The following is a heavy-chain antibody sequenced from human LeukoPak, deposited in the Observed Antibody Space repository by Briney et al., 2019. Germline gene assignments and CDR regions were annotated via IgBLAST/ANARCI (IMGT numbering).Heavy chain of an antibody. J-gene: IGHJ4*02. D-gene: IGHD1-7*01. CDR2: ISHSGDII. Sequence: GGSLRLSCVVSGFTFSSYAMSWVRQAPGKGLEWVSSISHSGDIIHYADSVKGRFTISRDSSKNTLHLQMNSLRAEDTAVYHCAKAVMELDMSFDYWGQGTLVTVSS. CDR3: AKAVMELDMSFDY. V-gene: IGHV3-23*01. CDR1: GFTFSSYA.